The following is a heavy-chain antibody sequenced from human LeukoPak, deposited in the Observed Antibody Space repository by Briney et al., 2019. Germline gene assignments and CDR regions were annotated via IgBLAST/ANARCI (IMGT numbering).Heavy chain of an antibody. D-gene: IGHD3-10*01. Sequence: PGGSLRLSCAASGFTFSSCWMSWVRQAPGKGLGWVASIKQDGSEKYYVDSVKGRFTISRDNAKNSLYLQMNSLRAEDTAVYYCASGGFDYWGQGTLVTVSS. J-gene: IGHJ4*02. CDR1: GFTFSSCW. CDR2: IKQDGSEK. CDR3: ASGGFDY. V-gene: IGHV3-7*01.